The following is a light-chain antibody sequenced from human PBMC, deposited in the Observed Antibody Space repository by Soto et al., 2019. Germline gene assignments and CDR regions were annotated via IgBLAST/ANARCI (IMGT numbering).Light chain of an antibody. J-gene: IGLJ2*01. CDR2: RNN. CDR3: AAWDDSLSVVV. CDR1: SSNIGSNY. V-gene: IGLV1-47*01. Sequence: QSVLTQPPSASGTPGQRVTISCSGSSSNIGSNYVYWYQQLPGTAPKLLIYRNNQRPSGVPDRFSGSKSGTSASLAISGLRSEDEGDYYCAAWDDSLSVVVFGGGTKLTVL.